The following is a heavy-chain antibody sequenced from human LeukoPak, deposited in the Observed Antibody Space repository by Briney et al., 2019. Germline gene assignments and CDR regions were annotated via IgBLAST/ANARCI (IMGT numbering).Heavy chain of an antibody. CDR1: GGSISSGGYY. CDR3: ARANSSTLPYYYYYGMDV. V-gene: IGHV4-31*03. Sequence: SETLSLTCTVSGGSISSGGYYWSWIRQHPGKGLEWIGYIYYSGSTYYNPSLKSRVTISVDTSKNQFSLKLSSVTAADTAVYYCARANSSTLPYYYYYGMDVWGQGTTVTVSS. CDR2: IYYSGST. J-gene: IGHJ6*02. D-gene: IGHD6-13*01.